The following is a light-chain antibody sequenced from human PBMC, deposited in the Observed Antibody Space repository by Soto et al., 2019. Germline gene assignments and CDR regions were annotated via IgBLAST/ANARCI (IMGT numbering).Light chain of an antibody. Sequence: DIQLTHSPSFVSASVGDRVTITCRASQDIGNFLAWYQQKPGKAPKLLIYSASTLQSGVPSRFSGSGSAEEFSLTISSLQPEDFAAYFRQQLNNYPLTSGGGTKVEI. J-gene: IGKJ4*01. CDR2: SAS. CDR3: QQLNNYPLT. CDR1: QDIGNF. V-gene: IGKV1-9*01.